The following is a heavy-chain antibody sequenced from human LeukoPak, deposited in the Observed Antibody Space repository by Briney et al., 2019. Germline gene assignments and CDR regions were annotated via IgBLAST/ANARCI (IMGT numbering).Heavy chain of an antibody. D-gene: IGHD2-2*02. CDR2: ICTNGST. V-gene: IGHV4-61*02. J-gene: IGHJ6*03. Sequence: PSETLSLTCTVSGGSISSGSYYWSWIRQPAGKGLEWIGRICTNGSTNYNPSLKSRVTISVDTSKNQFSLKLSSVTAADTAVYYCARVKKDIVVVPAAIGYYYYMDVWGKGTTVTVSS. CDR3: ARVKKDIVVVPAAIGYYYYMDV. CDR1: GGSISSGSYY.